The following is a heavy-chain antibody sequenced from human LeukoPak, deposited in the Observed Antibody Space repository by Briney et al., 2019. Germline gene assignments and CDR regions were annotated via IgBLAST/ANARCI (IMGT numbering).Heavy chain of an antibody. CDR3: ARANGDSSYFDY. D-gene: IGHD4-17*01. Sequence: GASVKVSCKASGGTFSSYAISWVRQAPGQGLEWMGGIIPIFGTANYAQKLQGRVTMTTDTSTSTAYMELRSLRSDDTAVYYCARANGDSSYFDYWGQGTLATVSS. CDR2: IIPIFGTA. V-gene: IGHV1-69*05. J-gene: IGHJ4*02. CDR1: GGTFSSYA.